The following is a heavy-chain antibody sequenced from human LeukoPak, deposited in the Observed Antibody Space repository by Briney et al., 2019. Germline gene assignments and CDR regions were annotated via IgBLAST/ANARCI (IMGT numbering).Heavy chain of an antibody. CDR1: GFTFSNYA. CDR3: ARDRGYSSSSLDV. CDR2: ISGSGGGT. D-gene: IGHD6-13*01. Sequence: GGSLRLSCAASGFTFSNYAMSWVRQAPGKGLEWVSAISGSGGGTYYAGSVKGRFTISRDNAKNSLYLQMNSLRAEDTALYHCARDRGYSSSSLDVWGQGTTVTVSS. J-gene: IGHJ6*02. V-gene: IGHV3-23*01.